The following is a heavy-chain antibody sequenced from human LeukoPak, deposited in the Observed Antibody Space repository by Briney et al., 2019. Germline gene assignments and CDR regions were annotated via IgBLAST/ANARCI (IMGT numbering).Heavy chain of an antibody. CDR2: IYPGGSET. Sequence: GESLKISCKGLGYDFSTYWNAWVRQRPGKGLEWMGIIYPGGSETTYDPSFQGQVTVSADRSTSTAYLQWSSLRASDTAMYYCARASRDGYNQNFDHWGQGTLVTVRS. CDR3: ARASRDGYNQNFDH. CDR1: GYDFSTYW. V-gene: IGHV5-51*01. J-gene: IGHJ4*02. D-gene: IGHD5-24*01.